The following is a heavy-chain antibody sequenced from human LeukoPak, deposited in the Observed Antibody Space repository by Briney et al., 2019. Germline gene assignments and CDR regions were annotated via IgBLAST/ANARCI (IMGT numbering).Heavy chain of an antibody. Sequence: GGSLRLSCVASGFPFSNHWMHWVRQPPGKGLVWVSRIYVDGRTTNYADSVKGRFTISRDNAKNTVYLEMNSLSVEDTATYYCIRDFRSADLWGQGTLVTVTS. CDR2: IYVDGRTT. J-gene: IGHJ5*02. V-gene: IGHV3-74*01. CDR3: IRDFRSADL. CDR1: GFPFSNHW.